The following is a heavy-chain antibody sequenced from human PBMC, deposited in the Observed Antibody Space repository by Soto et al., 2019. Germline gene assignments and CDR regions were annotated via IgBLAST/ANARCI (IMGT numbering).Heavy chain of an antibody. D-gene: IGHD3-3*01. J-gene: IGHJ4*02. CDR3: ARDKRDLRFLEWSYYLDL. Sequence: GGSLRLSCAASGFTFSSYAMHWVRQAPGKGLEWVAVISYDGSNKYYADSVKGRFTISRDNSKNTLYLQMNSLRAEDTAVYYCARDKRDLRFLEWSYYLDLWAQRTLVTGSS. CDR2: ISYDGSNK. V-gene: IGHV3-30-3*01. CDR1: GFTFSSYA.